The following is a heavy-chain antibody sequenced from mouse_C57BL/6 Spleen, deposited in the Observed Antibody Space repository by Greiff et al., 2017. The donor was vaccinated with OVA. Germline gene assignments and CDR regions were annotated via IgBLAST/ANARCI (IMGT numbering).Heavy chain of an antibody. J-gene: IGHJ1*03. CDR3: ARHPGGYFDV. V-gene: IGHV5-9*01. CDR2: ISGGGGNT. Sequence: EVKLEESGGGLVKPGGSLKLSCAASGFTFSSYTMSWVRQTPEKRLEWVATISGGGGNTYYPDSVKGRFTISRDNAKNTLYLQMSSLRSEDTALYYCARHPGGYFDVWGTGTTVTVSS. D-gene: IGHD3-1*01. CDR1: GFTFSSYT.